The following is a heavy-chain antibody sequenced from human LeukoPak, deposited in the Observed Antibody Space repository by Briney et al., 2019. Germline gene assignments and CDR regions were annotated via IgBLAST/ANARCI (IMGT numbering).Heavy chain of an antibody. J-gene: IGHJ3*02. CDR1: GYTFTGYY. CDR2: INPNSGGT. D-gene: IGHD2-15*01. CDR3: ARLTNFYCSGGSCYSHAFDI. Sequence: GASVKVSCKASGYTFTGYYMHWVRQAPGQGLEWMGWINPNSGGTNYAQKFQGWVTMTRDTSISTAYMELSRLRSDDTAVYYCARLTNFYCSGGSCYSHAFDIWGQGTMVTVSS. V-gene: IGHV1-2*04.